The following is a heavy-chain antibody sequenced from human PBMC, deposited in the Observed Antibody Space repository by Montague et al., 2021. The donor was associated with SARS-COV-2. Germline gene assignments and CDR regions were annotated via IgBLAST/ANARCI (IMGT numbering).Heavy chain of an antibody. J-gene: IGHJ5*02. Sequence: SETLSLTCTVSGGSISSGYYWGWIRQPPGKGLEWIGSIYHSGSTYYNPSLKSRVTISVDTSKNQLSLKLSSVTAADTAVYYCARERRYCSGGSCYSGWFDPWGQGTLVTVSS. D-gene: IGHD2-15*01. CDR2: IYHSGST. CDR3: ARERRYCSGGSCYSGWFDP. V-gene: IGHV4-38-2*02. CDR1: GGSISSGYY.